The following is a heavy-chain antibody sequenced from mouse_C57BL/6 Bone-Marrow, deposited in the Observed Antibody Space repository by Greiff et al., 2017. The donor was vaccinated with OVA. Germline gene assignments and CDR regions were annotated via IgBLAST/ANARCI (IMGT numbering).Heavy chain of an antibody. Sequence: EVHLVESGAELVKPGASVKLSCTASGFNIKDYYMHWVKQRTEQGLEWIGRIDPEDGETKYAPKFQGKATITADTSSNTAYLQLSSLTSEDTAVYYCAPIYDGYPYAMDYWGQGTSVTVSS. CDR1: GFNIKDYY. J-gene: IGHJ4*01. CDR3: APIYDGYPYAMDY. CDR2: IDPEDGET. V-gene: IGHV14-2*01. D-gene: IGHD2-3*01.